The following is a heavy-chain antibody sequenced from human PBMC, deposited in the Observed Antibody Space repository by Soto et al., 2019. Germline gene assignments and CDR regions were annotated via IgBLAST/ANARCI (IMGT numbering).Heavy chain of an antibody. V-gene: IGHV1-18*01. Sequence: QVQLKQSGGEVKNSGASVKVSCQSAGYAFIKYGINWVRQAPGKGLEWLGWISPYNGDTNYAQSLQDRITMTRDTSTSIDDTELRNLRSNDTAVYYCARVGPIVVEPRAANVYFYQGMDVWGQGTTVIVS. J-gene: IGHJ6*02. D-gene: IGHD2-2*01. CDR3: ARVGPIVVEPRAANVYFYQGMDV. CDR1: GYAFIKYG. CDR2: ISPYNGDT.